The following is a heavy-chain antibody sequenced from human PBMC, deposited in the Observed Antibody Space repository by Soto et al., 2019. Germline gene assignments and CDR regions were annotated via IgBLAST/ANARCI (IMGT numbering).Heavy chain of an antibody. Sequence: VQLEESGGGLVQPGGSLRLSCAASGFTFSSYGMHWVRQAAGKGLVWVSRISSDGSSTIYADSVEGRFTISRDNAKNTVYLQMNSLRAEDTAMYYCTRGLSSSSLWGQGTLVTVSS. D-gene: IGHD6-6*01. CDR2: ISSDGSST. V-gene: IGHV3-74*01. CDR1: GFTFSSYG. CDR3: TRGLSSSSL. J-gene: IGHJ4*02.